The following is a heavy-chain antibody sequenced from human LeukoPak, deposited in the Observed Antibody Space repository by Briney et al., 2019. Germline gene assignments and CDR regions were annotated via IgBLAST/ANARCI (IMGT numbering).Heavy chain of an antibody. CDR3: ARDYGDYAVNWFDP. J-gene: IGHJ5*02. V-gene: IGHV4-34*01. D-gene: IGHD4-17*01. CDR1: GGSFSGYY. CDR2: INHSGSS. Sequence: PSETLSLTCAVYGGSFSGYYWSWIRQHPGKGLEWIGEINHSGSSNYNPSLKSRVTISVDTSKNQFSLKLSSVTAADTAVYYCARDYGDYAVNWFDPWGQGTLVTVSS.